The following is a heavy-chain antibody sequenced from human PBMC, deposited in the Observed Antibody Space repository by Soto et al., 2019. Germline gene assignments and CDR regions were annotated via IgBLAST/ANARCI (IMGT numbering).Heavy chain of an antibody. V-gene: IGHV3-23*01. Sequence: GGSLRLSCAASGFTFTNYAMSWVRQAPGKGLECVSGISSSGGRTYYADSVKGRFTISRDVSKNTLYLQMDSLRAEDTAVYYCAKATGYYTYYFDYWGQGTLVTVSS. J-gene: IGHJ4*02. D-gene: IGHD3-9*01. CDR1: GFTFTNYA. CDR2: ISSSGGRT. CDR3: AKATGYYTYYFDY.